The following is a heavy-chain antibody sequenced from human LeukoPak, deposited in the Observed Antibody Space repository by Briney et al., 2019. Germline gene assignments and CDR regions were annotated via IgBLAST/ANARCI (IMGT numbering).Heavy chain of an antibody. Sequence: SETLSLTCTVSGGSISSSSYYWGWIRQPPGKGLEWIGSIYYSGSTYYNPSLKSRVTISVDTSKNQFSLKLSSVTAADTAVYYCARHGATVTKNPAYYFDYWGQGTLVTVSS. CDR1: GGSISSSSYY. V-gene: IGHV4-39*01. CDR2: IYYSGST. CDR3: ARHGATVTKNPAYYFDY. J-gene: IGHJ4*02. D-gene: IGHD4-11*01.